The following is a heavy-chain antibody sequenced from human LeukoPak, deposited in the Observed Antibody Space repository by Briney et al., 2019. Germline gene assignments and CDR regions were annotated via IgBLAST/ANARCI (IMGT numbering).Heavy chain of an antibody. Sequence: GGSLRLSCAASGFTFSSYEMNWVRQAPGKGLEWVSYISSSGSNIYYADSVKGRFTISRDNAKNSLYLQLNSLRAEDTAVYYCARDQGYYLPDYWGQGTLVTVSS. V-gene: IGHV3-48*03. CDR1: GFTFSSYE. CDR3: ARDQGYYLPDY. J-gene: IGHJ4*02. D-gene: IGHD1-26*01. CDR2: ISSSGSNI.